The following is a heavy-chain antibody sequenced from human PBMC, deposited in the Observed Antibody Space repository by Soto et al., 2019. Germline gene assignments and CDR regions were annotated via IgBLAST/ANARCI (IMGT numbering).Heavy chain of an antibody. D-gene: IGHD4-17*01. Sequence: SETLSLTCTVSGGSISSGVYYWSWIRQHPGKGLEWIGYIYYSGSTYYNPSLKSRVTISVDTSKNQFSLKVTSVTAADTAVYYCARDHPFGDYDYYFDSWGQGTLVTVSS. CDR2: IYYSGST. CDR3: ARDHPFGDYDYYFDS. J-gene: IGHJ4*02. V-gene: IGHV4-31*03. CDR1: GGSISSGVYY.